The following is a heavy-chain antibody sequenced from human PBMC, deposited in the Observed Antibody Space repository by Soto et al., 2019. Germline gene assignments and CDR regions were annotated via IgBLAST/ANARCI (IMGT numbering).Heavy chain of an antibody. CDR3: ARLRQRAWYFDL. CDR2: VKTDGSII. D-gene: IGHD6-25*01. J-gene: IGHJ2*01. Sequence: EVQLVESGGGLVQPGGSLRLSCVASGFSFSDYWMHWVSQAPGKGLVWVARVKTDGSIITYADSVKGRFTISRDNAKNTLYLQMNTMRAEDAAVYYGARLRQRAWYFDLWGRGTLVTVSS. CDR1: GFSFSDYW. V-gene: IGHV3-74*01.